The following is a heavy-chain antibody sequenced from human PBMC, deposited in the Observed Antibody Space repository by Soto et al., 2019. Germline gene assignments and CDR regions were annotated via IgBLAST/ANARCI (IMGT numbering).Heavy chain of an antibody. J-gene: IGHJ4*02. CDR3: ARHPGYGLYYFDY. Sequence: PSETLSLTCTVSGGSVSNYYWSWSRQLPGKGLEWIGCLYYSGSTNYNPSLKSRVTISVDTSKSQFSLKLSSVTAADTAVYYCARHPGYGLYYFDYWGQGTLVTV. CDR1: GGSVSNYY. V-gene: IGHV4-59*08. CDR2: LYYSGST. D-gene: IGHD5-18*01.